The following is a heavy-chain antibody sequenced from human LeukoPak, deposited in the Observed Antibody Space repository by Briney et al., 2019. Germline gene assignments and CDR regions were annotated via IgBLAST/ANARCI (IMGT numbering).Heavy chain of an antibody. D-gene: IGHD4-17*01. CDR3: AKLGDYGVY. CDR1: GFTFSSYG. Sequence: GRSLRLSCAASGFTFSSYGMHWVRQAPGKGLEWVAVISYDGSNKYYADSVKGRFTISRDNSKNTLYLQMNSLRAEDTAVYYCAKLGDYGVYWGQGTLVTVSS. J-gene: IGHJ4*02. CDR2: ISYDGSNK. V-gene: IGHV3-30*18.